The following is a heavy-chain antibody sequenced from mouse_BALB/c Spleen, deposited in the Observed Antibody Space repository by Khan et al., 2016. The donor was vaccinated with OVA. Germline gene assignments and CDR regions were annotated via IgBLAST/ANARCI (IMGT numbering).Heavy chain of an antibody. CDR1: GFSITGAYA. CDR2: ISYNGVT. V-gene: IGHV3-2*02. Sequence: EVKLLESGPGLVKPSQSLSLSCTVTGFSITGAYAWYWIRQLPGNKLEWMGYISYNGVTSYTPYLQSRISITRDTSTNQFFLQLNSLTTEDTATSDCARGTYYGNYFDYWGQGTTLTVSS. CDR3: ARGTYYGNYFDY. D-gene: IGHD1-1*01. J-gene: IGHJ2*01.